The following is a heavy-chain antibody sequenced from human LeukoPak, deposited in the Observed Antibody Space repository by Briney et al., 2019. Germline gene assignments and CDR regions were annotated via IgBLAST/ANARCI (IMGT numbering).Heavy chain of an antibody. J-gene: IGHJ5*02. CDR3: ARRINTNYYYGSGSCGDWFDP. Sequence: SETLSLTCTVSGGSISSYYWSWIRQPPGKGLEWIGYIYYSGSTNYNPSLKSRVTISVDTPKNQFSLKLSSVTAADTAVYYCARRINTNYYYGSGSCGDWFDPWSQGTLVTVSS. V-gene: IGHV4-59*08. CDR2: IYYSGST. D-gene: IGHD3-10*01. CDR1: GGSISSYY.